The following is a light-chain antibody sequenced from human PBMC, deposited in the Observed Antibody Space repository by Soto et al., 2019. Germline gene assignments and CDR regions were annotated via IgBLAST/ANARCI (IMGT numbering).Light chain of an antibody. CDR3: SSYTTIKTVV. Sequence: QSVLTQPRSVSGSPGQSVTISCTGTSSDVGGYNYVSWYQQHPGKAPKLMIYDVSKRPSGVPDRFSGSKSDNTASLTISGLQAEDEADYHCSSYTTIKTVVFGGGTKLTVL. CDR1: SSDVGGYNY. V-gene: IGLV2-11*01. CDR2: DVS. J-gene: IGLJ2*01.